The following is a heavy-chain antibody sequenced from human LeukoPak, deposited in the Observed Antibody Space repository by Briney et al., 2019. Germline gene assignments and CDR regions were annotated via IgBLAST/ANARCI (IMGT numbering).Heavy chain of an antibody. J-gene: IGHJ3*02. CDR1: GFTFSSYE. CDR2: TSASASSI. CDR3: AREDGGDTFDI. D-gene: IGHD2-15*01. Sequence: PGGSLRLSCAASGFTFSSYEMNWVRQAPGKGLEWVSYTSASASSIYYADSVKGRFTISRDNAKNSLYPQMNSLRAGDTAVYYCAREDGGDTFDIWGQGTMVTVSS. V-gene: IGHV3-48*03.